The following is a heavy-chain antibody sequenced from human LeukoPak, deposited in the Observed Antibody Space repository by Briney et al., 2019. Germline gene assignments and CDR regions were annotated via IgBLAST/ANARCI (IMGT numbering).Heavy chain of an antibody. CDR2: IYYSGST. CDR3: ARDLGPRNWFDP. CDR1: GGSISSYY. Sequence: PSETLSLTCAVSGGSISSYYWSWIRQPPGKGLEWIGYIYYSGSTNYNPSLESRVTISVDTSKNQFSLKLSSVTAADTAVYYCARDLGPRNWFDPWGQGTLVTVSS. V-gene: IGHV4-59*12. J-gene: IGHJ5*02.